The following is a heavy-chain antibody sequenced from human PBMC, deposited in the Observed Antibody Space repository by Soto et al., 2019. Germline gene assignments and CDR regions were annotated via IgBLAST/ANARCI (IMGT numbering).Heavy chain of an antibody. CDR1: RGTFSSYA. J-gene: IGHJ4*02. CDR3: ASSRVRDYYDSSGYLADY. Sequence: ASVKVSCNASRGTFSSYAISWVRQAPEQGLEWMGGIIPIFGTANYAQKFQGRFTITADESTSTAYMELSSLRSEDTAVYYCASSRVRDYYDSSGYLADYWGQGTLVTVSS. V-gene: IGHV1-69*13. CDR2: IIPIFGTA. D-gene: IGHD3-22*01.